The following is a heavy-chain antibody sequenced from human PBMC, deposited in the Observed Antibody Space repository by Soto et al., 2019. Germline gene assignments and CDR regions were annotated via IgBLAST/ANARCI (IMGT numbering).Heavy chain of an antibody. V-gene: IGHV1-69*02. Sequence: QVQLVQSGSEVKKPGSSVRVSCKTSGGTFSIYTISWVRQAPGQGLEWMGRVLPFLDITSYSQRFQGRFTITADRSTTTDYMELSSLRSEDTAVYYCARDRDNSNWPNFDSWGQGTLVTVSS. J-gene: IGHJ4*02. CDR3: ARDRDNSNWPNFDS. CDR2: VLPFLDIT. D-gene: IGHD6-13*01. CDR1: GGTFSIYT.